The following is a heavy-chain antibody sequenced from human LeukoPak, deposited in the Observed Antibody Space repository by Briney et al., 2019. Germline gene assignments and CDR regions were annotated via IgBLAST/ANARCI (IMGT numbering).Heavy chain of an antibody. CDR1: GYTFTSYG. CDR3: ARVWYYGSGSYVWFDP. D-gene: IGHD3-10*01. J-gene: IGHJ5*02. Sequence: ASVKVSCKASGYTFTSYGISWVRQAPGQGLEWMGWINPNSGGTNYAQKFQGRVTMTRDTSISTAYMELSRLRSDDTAVYYCARVWYYGSGSYVWFDPWGQGTLVTVSS. V-gene: IGHV1-2*02. CDR2: INPNSGGT.